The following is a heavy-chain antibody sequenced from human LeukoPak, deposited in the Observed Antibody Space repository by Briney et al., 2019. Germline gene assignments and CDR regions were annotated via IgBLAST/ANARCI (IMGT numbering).Heavy chain of an antibody. CDR3: ARGRDEIDY. Sequence: ASVRVSCTASGYTFTVYYMHWVRQAPGQGLEWMGWINPNSGDSNIAQNFQIRVTMTRDKSISTFYMELRRLRFDDTAVYYCARGRDEIDYWGQGTLVTVFS. CDR1: GYTFTVYY. V-gene: IGHV1-2*02. CDR2: INPNSGDS. J-gene: IGHJ4*02.